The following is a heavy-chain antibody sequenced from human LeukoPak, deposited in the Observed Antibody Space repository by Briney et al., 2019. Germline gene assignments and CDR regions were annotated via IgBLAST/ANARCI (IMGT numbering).Heavy chain of an antibody. Sequence: PGGSLRLSCAASGFTFSNLWMSWVRQAPGKGLKWEANIKQDGSEKYYVDSVKGRFTISRDNAQNSLYLQMNSLRAEDTAIYYCATSTAAAGTDWGQGTLVTVSS. V-gene: IGHV3-7*03. CDR1: GFTFSNLW. CDR2: IKQDGSEK. J-gene: IGHJ4*02. CDR3: ATSTAAAGTD. D-gene: IGHD6-13*01.